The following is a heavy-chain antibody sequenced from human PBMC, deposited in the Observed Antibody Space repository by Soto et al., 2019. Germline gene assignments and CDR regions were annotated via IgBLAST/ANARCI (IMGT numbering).Heavy chain of an antibody. Sequence: QVQLVESGGGEAQPGRSLRLSCTVSGFTFSGHAMHWVRQAPGKGLEWVTQIWYDGSNKYYAESVKGRFTISRDNSKNTLYLQMNSPRVEDTAVYYCARDGQGLAPYALDVWGQGTSVTVSS. J-gene: IGHJ6*02. CDR3: ARDGQGLAPYALDV. D-gene: IGHD6-19*01. V-gene: IGHV3-33*01. CDR1: GFTFSGHA. CDR2: IWYDGSNK.